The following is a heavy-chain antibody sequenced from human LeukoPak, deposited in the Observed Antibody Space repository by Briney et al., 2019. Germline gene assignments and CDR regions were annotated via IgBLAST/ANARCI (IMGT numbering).Heavy chain of an antibody. J-gene: IGHJ4*02. Sequence: GTLRLSCAASGFTFSSYGMSWIRQPPGKGLEWIGYIYDSGSTNYNPSLKSRVTISVDTSKNQFSLKLSSVTAADTAVYYCARDLSTGAADYWGQGTLVTVSS. CDR2: IYDSGST. CDR3: ARDLSTGAADY. D-gene: IGHD4-17*01. CDR1: GFTFSSYG. V-gene: IGHV4-59*12.